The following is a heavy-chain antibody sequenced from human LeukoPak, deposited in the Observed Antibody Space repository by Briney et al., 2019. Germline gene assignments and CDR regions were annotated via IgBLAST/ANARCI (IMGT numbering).Heavy chain of an antibody. CDR1: GGSMNHHY. Sequence: PSETLSLTCTVSGGSMNHHYWSWVRQPPGKEPEWIAYIYDSGSGATTDYNASLRSRVTISVDTSKRQFSLRLRSVTAADTAVYYCAEVPRDWGQGTLVTVSS. V-gene: IGHV4-59*11. CDR3: AEVPRD. CDR2: IYDSGSGATT. J-gene: IGHJ4*02.